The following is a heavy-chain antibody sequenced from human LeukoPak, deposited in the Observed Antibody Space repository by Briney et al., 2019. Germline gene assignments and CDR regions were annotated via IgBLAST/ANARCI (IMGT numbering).Heavy chain of an antibody. D-gene: IGHD6-19*01. CDR3: AREETHMYSGGRSGFDY. J-gene: IGHJ4*02. V-gene: IGHV1-46*01. CDR1: GYTFTSYY. Sequence: ASVKVSCKASGYTFTSYYMHWVRQAPGQGLEWMGIINPSGGSTSYAQRFQGRVILTRDTSTSTVYMELSSLRSEDTAVYFCAREETHMYSGGRSGFDYWGQGTLVTVSS. CDR2: INPSGGST.